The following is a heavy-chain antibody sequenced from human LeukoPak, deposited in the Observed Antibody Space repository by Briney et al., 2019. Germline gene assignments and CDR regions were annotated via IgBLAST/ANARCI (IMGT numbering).Heavy chain of an antibody. V-gene: IGHV6-1*01. J-gene: IGHJ1*01. Sequence: SQTLSLTCAISGDSVSSNSAAWNRIRQSPSRGLEWLGRTYYRSKWYNDYAVSVKSRITINPDTSKNQFSLQLNSVTPEDTAVYYCARGPYSSGWPDFQHWGQGTLVTVSS. CDR3: ARGPYSSGWPDFQH. CDR1: GDSVSSNSAA. D-gene: IGHD6-19*01. CDR2: TYYRSKWYN.